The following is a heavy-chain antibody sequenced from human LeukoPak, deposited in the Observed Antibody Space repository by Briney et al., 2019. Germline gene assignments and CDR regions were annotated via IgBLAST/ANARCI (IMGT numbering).Heavy chain of an antibody. CDR2: ISAYSGNT. CDR1: GYTFTSYG. J-gene: IGHJ4*02. V-gene: IGHV1-18*01. D-gene: IGHD6-6*01. CDR3: AREWRIAARRGFDY. Sequence: ASVTVSCKASGYTFTSYGLSWVRQAPGQGLEWMGWISAYSGNTNYAQKLQGRVTMTTDTSTSTAYMELRSLRSDDRAVYYCAREWRIAARRGFDYWGQGTLVTVSS.